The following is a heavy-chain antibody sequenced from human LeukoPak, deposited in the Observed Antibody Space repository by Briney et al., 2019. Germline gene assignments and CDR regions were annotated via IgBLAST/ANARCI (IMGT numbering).Heavy chain of an antibody. J-gene: IGHJ4*02. V-gene: IGHV3-30-3*01. CDR3: ATPPGIAVAGTAGDC. CDR2: ISYDGSNR. CDR1: GFTFSSYA. D-gene: IGHD6-19*01. Sequence: PGGSLRLSCAASGFTFSSYAMLWVRQAPGKGLEWVAVISYDGSNRYYADSVKGRFTISRDNSKNTLYLQMNSLRAEDTAVYYCATPPGIAVAGTAGDCWGQGTLVTVSS.